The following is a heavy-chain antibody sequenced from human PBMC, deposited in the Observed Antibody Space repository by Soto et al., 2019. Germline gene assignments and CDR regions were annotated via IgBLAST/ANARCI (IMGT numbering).Heavy chain of an antibody. J-gene: IGHJ6*02. D-gene: IGHD1-7*01. CDR2: ISYDGSNK. CDR1: GFTFSSYG. Sequence: GGSLRLSCAASGFTFSSYGMHWVRQAPGKGLEWVAVISYDGSNKYYADSVKGRFTISRDNSKNTLYLQMNSLRAEDTAVYYCAKGKAGTHKYYYYGMDVWGQGTTVTVSS. V-gene: IGHV3-30*18. CDR3: AKGKAGTHKYYYYGMDV.